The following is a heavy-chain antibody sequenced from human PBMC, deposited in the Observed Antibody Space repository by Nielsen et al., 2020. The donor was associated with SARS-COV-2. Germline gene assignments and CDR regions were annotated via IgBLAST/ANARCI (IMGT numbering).Heavy chain of an antibody. CDR1: GGSISSYY. CDR2: IYYSGST. J-gene: IGHJ4*02. V-gene: IGHV4-30-4*01. CDR3: ARGAGKWADY. Sequence: LRLSCTVSGGSISSYYWSWIRQPPGKGLEWIGYIYYSGSTYYNPSLKSRVTISVDTSKNQFSLKLSSVTAADTAVYYCARGAGKWADYWGQGTLVTVSS. D-gene: IGHD1-26*01.